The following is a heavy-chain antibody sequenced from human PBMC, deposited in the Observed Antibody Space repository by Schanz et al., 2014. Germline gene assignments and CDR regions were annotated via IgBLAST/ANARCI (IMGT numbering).Heavy chain of an antibody. CDR2: VSSRSDEI. D-gene: IGHD2-21*02. Sequence: EVQLVESGGGLVQPGGSLRLSCAASGFSFSSYAMGWVRQARGKGLEWVAAVSSRSDEIKYADSVRGRFTISRDNSRSTMYLQMNSLRAEDTAVYFCAKDLGVDCGDGCFNWYFDLWGRGTLVTVSS. CDR3: AKDLGVDCGDGCFNWYFDL. J-gene: IGHJ2*01. CDR1: GFSFSSYA. V-gene: IGHV3-23*04.